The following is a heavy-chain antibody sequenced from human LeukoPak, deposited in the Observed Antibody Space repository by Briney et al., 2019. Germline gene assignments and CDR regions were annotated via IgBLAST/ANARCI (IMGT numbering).Heavy chain of an antibody. CDR1: GFTFSSYS. CDR2: ISSSSSTI. V-gene: IGHV3-48*01. D-gene: IGHD3-10*01. J-gene: IGHJ5*02. Sequence: GGSLRLSCAASGFTFSSYSMNWVRQAPGKGLEWVSYISSSSSTIYYADSVKGRFTISRDNSKNTLYLQMNSLRAEDTAVYYCAKDRLWFGELILAWGQGTLVTVSS. CDR3: AKDRLWFGELILA.